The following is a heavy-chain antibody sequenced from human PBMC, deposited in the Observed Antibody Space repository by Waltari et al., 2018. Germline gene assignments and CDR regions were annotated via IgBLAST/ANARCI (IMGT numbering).Heavy chain of an antibody. CDR3: ARRKVGEAFDR. CDR2: SIQSIGSP. D-gene: IGHD3-16*01. Sequence: QVRLVQSGAEVKNLGYSVKVHCKASGGTFGSFAIPWVRQAPGQGVEWVGGSIQSIGSPNEAQKCQGRVTFTADELTTTVYMDLGGLTYEDTDVYSSARRKVGEAFDRWGQGTMVIVSS. V-gene: IGHV1-69*12. J-gene: IGHJ3*01. CDR1: GGTFGSFA.